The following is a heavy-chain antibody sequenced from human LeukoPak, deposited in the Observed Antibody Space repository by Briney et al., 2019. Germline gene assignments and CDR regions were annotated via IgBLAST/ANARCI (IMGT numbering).Heavy chain of an antibody. CDR2: ISGSGGST. J-gene: IGHJ4*02. CDR1: GLTLSSYA. V-gene: IGHV3-23*01. CDR3: AKEAFDY. Sequence: GGSLTPSCAASGLTLSSYAMSWVRHAQGKGLKWVSAISGSGGSTYYADSVKGRFTISRDNSKNTLYLQMNSRRAEDTAVYYCAKEAFDYWGQGTLVTVSS.